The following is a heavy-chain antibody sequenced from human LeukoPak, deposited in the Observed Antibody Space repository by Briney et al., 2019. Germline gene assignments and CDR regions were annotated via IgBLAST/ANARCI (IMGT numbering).Heavy chain of an antibody. V-gene: IGHV3-7*01. Sequence: PGGSLRLSCLASGFTFSNSWMTWVRQAPGRGLECVANIKEDGSDKQYVDSVRGRFTISRDNAKNSVSLQMDGLRAEDTAVYHCVRESDVWSGPGIGRPLDVWGKGTTVTVSS. CDR1: GFTFSNSW. CDR3: VRESDVWSGPGIGRPLDV. CDR2: IKEDGSDK. D-gene: IGHD3-3*01. J-gene: IGHJ6*04.